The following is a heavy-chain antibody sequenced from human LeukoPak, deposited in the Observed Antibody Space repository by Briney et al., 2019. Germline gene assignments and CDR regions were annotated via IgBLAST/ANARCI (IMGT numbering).Heavy chain of an antibody. D-gene: IGHD3-16*01. V-gene: IGHV1-2*02. CDR3: ARDYGGISWFDP. Sequence: ASVTVSSKASGYTFTVYYMHWVRQAPGQGLEWMGWINPNSGGTNYAQKFQGRVTMTRDTSISTAYMELSRLRSDDTAVYYCARDYGGISWFDPWGQGTLVTVSS. J-gene: IGHJ5*02. CDR2: INPNSGGT. CDR1: GYTFTVYY.